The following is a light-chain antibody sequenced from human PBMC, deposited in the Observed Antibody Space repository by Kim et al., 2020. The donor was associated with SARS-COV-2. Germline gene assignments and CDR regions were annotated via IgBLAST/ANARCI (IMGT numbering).Light chain of an antibody. Sequence: AIQMTQSPSSLSASVGDRVTITCRASQGIGRDLGWYQQKPGKAPKLLIYGTSTLHNGVPSRFSGSGSGTYFTLVISSLQPEDFATYYCLQDDSYPLTFGPGTKVDIK. V-gene: IGKV1-6*01. CDR3: LQDDSYPLT. CDR2: GTS. J-gene: IGKJ3*01. CDR1: QGIGRD.